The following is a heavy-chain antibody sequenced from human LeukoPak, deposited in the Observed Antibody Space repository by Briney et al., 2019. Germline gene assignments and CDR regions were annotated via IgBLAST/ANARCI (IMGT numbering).Heavy chain of an antibody. CDR3: ARSHIRGYRYGFDF. Sequence: GGSLRLSCAASGFTFNYYEMNWVRLAPGKGLEWVSYISSSSGIIYYADSVKGRFTISRDNAKNSLHLQMSSLRAEDTARYYCARSHIRGYRYGFDFWGQGTLVTVSS. D-gene: IGHD5-18*01. V-gene: IGHV3-48*03. CDR1: GFTFNYYE. CDR2: ISSSSGII. J-gene: IGHJ4*02.